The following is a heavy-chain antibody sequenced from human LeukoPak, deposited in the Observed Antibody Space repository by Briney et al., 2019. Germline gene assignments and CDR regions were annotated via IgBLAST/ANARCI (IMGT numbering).Heavy chain of an antibody. J-gene: IGHJ4*02. Sequence: ASVKVSCKASGYNFINYGIIWVRQAPGQGLEWMGWINPNSGGTNYARTFQGRVNMTRNTSISTAYMDLSSLRSDDTAVYYCAREGYCSGDKCPVANWGQGTLVTVSS. D-gene: IGHD2-15*01. CDR3: AREGYCSGDKCPVAN. V-gene: IGHV1-2*02. CDR2: INPNSGGT. CDR1: GYNFINYG.